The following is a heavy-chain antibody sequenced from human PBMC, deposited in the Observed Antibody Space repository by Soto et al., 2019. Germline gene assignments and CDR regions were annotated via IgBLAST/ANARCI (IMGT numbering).Heavy chain of an antibody. CDR2: IWYDGSNK. Sequence: QVQLVESGGGVVQPGRSLRLSCAASGFTFSSYGMHWVRQAPGKGLAWVAVIWYDGSNKYYADSVKGRFTISRDNSKKTVYLQMNSLRAEDTAVYYCARDITMVRGVIARYYYGMDVWGQGTTVTVSS. J-gene: IGHJ6*02. V-gene: IGHV3-33*01. CDR1: GFTFSSYG. CDR3: ARDITMVRGVIARYYYGMDV. D-gene: IGHD3-10*01.